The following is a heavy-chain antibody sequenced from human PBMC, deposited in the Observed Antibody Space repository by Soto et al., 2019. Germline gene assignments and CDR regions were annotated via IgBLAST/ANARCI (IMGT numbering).Heavy chain of an antibody. CDR3: AHVAPGYRSGATGYFDY. J-gene: IGHJ4*02. CDR2: ISWNSGSI. D-gene: IGHD6-19*01. V-gene: IGHV3-9*01. Sequence: GGSLRLSCAASGFTFDDYAMHWVLQAPGNGLEWVSGISWNSGSIGHADSVKGGFTISRDNAKNSLYLQVNSLRAEDTALYYCAHVAPGYRSGATGYFDYWGQGTLVTVSS. CDR1: GFTFDDYA.